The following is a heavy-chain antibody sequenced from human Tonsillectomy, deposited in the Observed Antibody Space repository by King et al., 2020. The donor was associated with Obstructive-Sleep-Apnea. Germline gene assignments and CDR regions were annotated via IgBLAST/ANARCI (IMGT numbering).Heavy chain of an antibody. V-gene: IGHV4-4*07. CDR1: GGSMSSYY. D-gene: IGHD6-13*01. CDR2: IYTSGGS. CDR3: AGRGPYSSSWYKT. Sequence: VQLQESGPGLVKPSETLSLTCTVSGGSMSSYYWNWIRQPAGRGLEWIGRIYTSGGSNYNPSLKSRVTMSVDTSKNQFSLKLSSVTAADTAVYYCAGRGPYSSSWYKTWGQGTLVTVSS. J-gene: IGHJ5*02.